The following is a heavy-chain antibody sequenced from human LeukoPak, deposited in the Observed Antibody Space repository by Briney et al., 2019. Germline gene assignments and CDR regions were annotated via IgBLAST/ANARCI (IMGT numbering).Heavy chain of an antibody. D-gene: IGHD2-8*02. V-gene: IGHV4-34*01. CDR3: ARRMGSGATYPRTFDY. J-gene: IGHJ4*02. CDR1: GGSFSGYY. Sequence: SETLSLTCAVYGGSFSGYYWSWIRQPPGKGLEWIGEINHSGSTNYNPSLKSRVTISVDTSKNQFSLKLSSVTAADTAVYFCARRMGSGATYPRTFDYWGQGTLVTVSS. CDR2: INHSGST.